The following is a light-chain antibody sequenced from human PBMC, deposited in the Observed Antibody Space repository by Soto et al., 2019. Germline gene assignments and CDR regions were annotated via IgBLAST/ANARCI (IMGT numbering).Light chain of an antibody. CDR3: QVWDSSSNHYV. V-gene: IGLV3-21*04. J-gene: IGLJ1*01. CDR2: YDN. CDR1: RIGRKS. Sequence: SYELTQAPSESVAPGETASISCGGDRIGRKSVPWYQQKPGQAPVLVMYYDNDRPSEIPERFSGFNSGNTATLDISGVEAGDEADYYCQVWDSSSNHYVFGPGTKVTVL.